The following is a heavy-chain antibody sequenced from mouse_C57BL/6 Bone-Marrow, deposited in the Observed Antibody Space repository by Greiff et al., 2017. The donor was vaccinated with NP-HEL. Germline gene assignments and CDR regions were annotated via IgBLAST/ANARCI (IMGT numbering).Heavy chain of an antibody. V-gene: IGHV1-47*01. D-gene: IGHD1-1*01. CDR3: GRRSNFDYAMDY. J-gene: IGHJ4*01. CDR1: GYTFTTYP. Sequence: VMLVESGAELVKPGASVKMSCKASGYTFTTYPIEWMKQSPGKCLEWIGNFHPYNDDNKSNEEFKGKATLTVAKSSSTVYLDLSRLTSDDSAVYYCGRRSNFDYAMDYGGQGTSVTVSS. CDR2: FHPYNDDN.